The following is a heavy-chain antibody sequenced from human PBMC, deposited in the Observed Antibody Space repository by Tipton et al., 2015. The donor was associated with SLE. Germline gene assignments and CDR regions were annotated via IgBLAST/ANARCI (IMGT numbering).Heavy chain of an antibody. V-gene: IGHV4-34*01. CDR1: GGSFSGYY. Sequence: TLSLTCVVYGGSFSGYYWSWIRQPPGKGLEWIGEINHSGSTNYNPSLKSRVTISVDTSKNEFSLNLSSVTAADTAVYYCARGATTITMIVVASGAFDIWGQGTMVTVSS. D-gene: IGHD3-22*01. CDR3: ARGATTITMIVVASGAFDI. J-gene: IGHJ3*02. CDR2: INHSGST.